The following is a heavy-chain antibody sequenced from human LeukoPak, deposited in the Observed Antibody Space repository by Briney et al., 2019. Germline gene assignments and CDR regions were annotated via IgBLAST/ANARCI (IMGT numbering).Heavy chain of an antibody. J-gene: IGHJ4*02. CDR1: GFTFSSYA. D-gene: IGHD3-9*01. V-gene: IGHV3-23*01. Sequence: GGSLRLSCAASGFTFSSYAMSWVRQAPGKGLEWVSGISGSGGSTYYADSVKGRFTISRDNFNDTLYLQMNSLRVDDTAIYYRARDWFNDYWGQGTLVTVSS. CDR3: ARDWFNDY. CDR2: ISGSGGST.